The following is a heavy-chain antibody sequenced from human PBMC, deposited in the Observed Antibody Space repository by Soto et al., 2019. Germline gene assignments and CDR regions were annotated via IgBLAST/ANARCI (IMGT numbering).Heavy chain of an antibody. CDR3: ARASMYIWNDH. D-gene: IGHD1-20*01. V-gene: IGHV1-8*01. Sequence: QVQLVQTGAEVKRPGASVKVSCEASGYTFTTYDINWVRQASGQGLEWMGCVNPSSGNTVYAQKFHGRVTMTRDTPIRTAYMELSSLKCDATAIYYCARASMYIWNDHWGQGTLVSVSS. J-gene: IGHJ5*02. CDR1: GYTFTTYD. CDR2: VNPSSGNT.